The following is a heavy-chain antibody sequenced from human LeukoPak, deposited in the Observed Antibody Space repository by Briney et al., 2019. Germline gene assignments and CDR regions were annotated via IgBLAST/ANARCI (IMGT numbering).Heavy chain of an antibody. CDR2: VSGSGVST. CDR1: GLTFSTCA. D-gene: IGHD3-10*01. J-gene: IGHJ4*02. Sequence: PGGSLGLSCQASGLTFSTCAMTWVRKAPGKGLEWVSGVSGSGVSTYYADSVKGRFTISRDNSKNTLYLQMNSLRAEDTAVYYCANVPCGSGWGQGTLVTVSS. V-gene: IGHV3-23*01. CDR3: ANVPCGSG.